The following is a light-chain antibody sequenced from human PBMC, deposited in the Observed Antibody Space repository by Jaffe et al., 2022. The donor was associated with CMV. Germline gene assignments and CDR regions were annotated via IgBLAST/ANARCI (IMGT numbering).Light chain of an antibody. Sequence: EIVLTQSPATLSLSPGERVTLSCRASQSVNTYLAWYQQKPGQAPRLLIYDASSRATGIPARFSGSGSGTDFTLTISSLQPEDFAVYYCQQRSNWPPWTFGQGTRVEIK. CDR3: QQRSNWPPWT. CDR2: DAS. CDR1: QSVNTY. V-gene: IGKV3-11*01. J-gene: IGKJ1*01.